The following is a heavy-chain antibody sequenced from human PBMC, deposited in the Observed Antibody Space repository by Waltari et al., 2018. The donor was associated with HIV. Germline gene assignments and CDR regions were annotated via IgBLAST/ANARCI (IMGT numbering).Heavy chain of an antibody. Sequence: EVQLVDSGGGLVKPGGSLRLSCAASGFTISYAWGSWVRQAPGEGLEWVGRIKRQMDGGTTDYAATMKGRFTISGDESKNTLYLQMNSLKVEDTAMYYCATLGGGTRDYWGQGTLVTVSS. J-gene: IGHJ4*02. D-gene: IGHD3-16*01. CDR1: GFTISYAW. V-gene: IGHV3-15*01. CDR3: ATLGGGTRDY. CDR2: IKRQMDGGTT.